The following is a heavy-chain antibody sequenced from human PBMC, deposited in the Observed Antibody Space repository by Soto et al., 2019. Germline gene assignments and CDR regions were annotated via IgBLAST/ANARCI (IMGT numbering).Heavy chain of an antibody. CDR3: TRELSGSFEI. Sequence: GGSLRLSCAASGFTFINAWMNWVRQAPGKGLEWVGRIKSKTDGGTTDYAAPVRGRFTISRDDSKNTLYLQMNSLKTEDTVVYYCTRELSGSFEIWGPGTMVTVS. J-gene: IGHJ3*02. CDR1: GFTFINAW. D-gene: IGHD3-3*01. CDR2: IKSKTDGGTT. V-gene: IGHV3-15*07.